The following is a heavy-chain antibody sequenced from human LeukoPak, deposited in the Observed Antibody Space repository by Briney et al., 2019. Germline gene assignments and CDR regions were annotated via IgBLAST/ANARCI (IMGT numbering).Heavy chain of an antibody. V-gene: IGHV3-74*01. D-gene: IGHD6-19*01. CDR2: VNSDGSST. CDR1: GFTFSSYW. Sequence: PGGSLRLSCAASGFTFSSYWMHWVRQAPGKGLVWVSRVNSDGSSTTYADSVKGRFTISRDNAKNTPYLQMNSLRAEDTAVYYCARGSTQYSSGWYGLDYWGQGTLVTVSS. CDR3: ARGSTQYSSGWYGLDY. J-gene: IGHJ4*02.